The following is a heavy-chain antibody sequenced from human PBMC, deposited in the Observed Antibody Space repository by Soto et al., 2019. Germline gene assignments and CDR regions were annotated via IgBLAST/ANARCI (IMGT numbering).Heavy chain of an antibody. D-gene: IGHD1-1*01. J-gene: IGHJ4*02. CDR2: ISAHNGNT. CDR3: ARGRYGDY. Sequence: QVHLVQSGAEVKKPGASVKVSCKGSGYTFTSYGITWVRQAPGQGLEWMGWISAHNGNTNNAQKLQGRGTVTRDTSTSTAYVELRSLRSDDTAVYYCARGRYGDYWGQGALVPVSS. CDR1: GYTFTSYG. V-gene: IGHV1-18*01.